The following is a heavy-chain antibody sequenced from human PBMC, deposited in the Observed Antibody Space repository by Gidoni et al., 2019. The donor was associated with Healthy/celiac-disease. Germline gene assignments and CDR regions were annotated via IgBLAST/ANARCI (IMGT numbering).Heavy chain of an antibody. Sequence: EVPLLESGGGLVQPGVSLRLSCAASGFTFSSYAMSLVRQAPGKGLEWVSAISGSGGSTYYADAVKGRFTISRDNSKNTLYLQMNSLRAEDTAVYYCAKDPGYSYGYGIEYFDYWGQGTLVTVSS. D-gene: IGHD5-18*01. CDR1: GFTFSSYA. V-gene: IGHV3-23*01. J-gene: IGHJ4*02. CDR2: ISGSGGST. CDR3: AKDPGYSYGYGIEYFDY.